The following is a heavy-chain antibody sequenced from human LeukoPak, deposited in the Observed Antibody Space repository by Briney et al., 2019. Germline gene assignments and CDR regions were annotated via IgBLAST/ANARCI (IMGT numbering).Heavy chain of an antibody. J-gene: IGHJ4*02. CDR3: ARRSGSSWSSFGY. Sequence: GGSLRLSCAASGFTFNNYAMNWVRQAPGKGLEWVSGISGFGGSTYYAPSVKGRLTISRDNFGNMLYLHLDSLRVEDTAIYYCARRSGSSWSSFGYWGQGALVTVSS. CDR2: ISGFGGST. D-gene: IGHD6-13*01. CDR1: GFTFNNYA. V-gene: IGHV3-23*01.